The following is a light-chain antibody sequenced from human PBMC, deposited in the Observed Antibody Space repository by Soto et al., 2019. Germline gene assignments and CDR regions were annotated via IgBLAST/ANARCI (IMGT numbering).Light chain of an antibody. V-gene: IGKV2-30*01. CDR1: QNLVSSDGSTC. CDR3: MQYIQWPHT. Sequence: DVVVTQSPLSLPVTPGQPASISCRSSQNLVSSDGSTCLHWFQQRPGQSPRRLISKASNRESGVRDRFGGSGSGTDFTLKISRVEAEDGGIYYCMQYIQWPHTFGQGTKLEIK. CDR2: KAS. J-gene: IGKJ2*01.